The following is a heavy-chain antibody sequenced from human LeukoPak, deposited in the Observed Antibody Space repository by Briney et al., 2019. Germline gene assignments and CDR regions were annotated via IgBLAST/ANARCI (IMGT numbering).Heavy chain of an antibody. V-gene: IGHV1-2*02. D-gene: IGHD3-22*01. J-gene: IGHJ4*02. CDR3: AGVYYDGSGSFDY. CDR2: INPNSGVT. Sequence: GASVKVSCKASGYTFSDYYMHWGRLAPGQGHEWMGWINPNSGVTKYAQKFQGRVTMTRDTSISTAYMELSRLRYDDTAVYYCAGVYYDGSGSFDYWGQGTLVTVSS. CDR1: GYTFSDYY.